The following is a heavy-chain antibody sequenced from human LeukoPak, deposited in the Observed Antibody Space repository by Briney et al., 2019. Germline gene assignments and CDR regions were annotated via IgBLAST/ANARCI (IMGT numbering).Heavy chain of an antibody. J-gene: IGHJ6*02. Sequence: GASVKVSCKASGGTFSSYAISWVRQAPGQGLEWMGRIIPIFGIANYAQKFQGRVTITADESTSTAYMELSSLRSEDTAVYYCASTPRPGDPVDYGMDVWGQGTTVTVSS. CDR3: ASTPRPGDPVDYGMDV. V-gene: IGHV1-69*13. CDR2: IIPIFGIA. CDR1: GGTFSSYA.